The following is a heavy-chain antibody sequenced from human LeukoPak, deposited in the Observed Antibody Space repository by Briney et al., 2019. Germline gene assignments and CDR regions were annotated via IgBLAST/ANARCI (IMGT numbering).Heavy chain of an antibody. D-gene: IGHD3-16*01. Sequence: GSLRLSCVASRFTFSSYAMHWVRQAPGKGLEWVAVISYDGSNKYYADSVKGRFTISRDNSKNTLYLQMNSLRAEDTAVYYCAREHHDGSPEIWGQGTMVTVSS. V-gene: IGHV3-30-3*01. CDR2: ISYDGSNK. CDR1: RFTFSSYA. CDR3: AREHHDGSPEI. J-gene: IGHJ3*02.